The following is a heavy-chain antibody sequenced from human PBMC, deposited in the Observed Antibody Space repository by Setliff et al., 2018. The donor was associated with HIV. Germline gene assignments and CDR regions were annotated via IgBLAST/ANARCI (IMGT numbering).Heavy chain of an antibody. D-gene: IGHD3-22*01. J-gene: IGHJ4*02. CDR3: ARNPHYFDISGYYSWFHFLF. V-gene: IGHV4-39*07. CDR1: GDSLSSATYY. CDR2: VSSGGST. Sequence: SETLSLTCSVSGDSLSSATYYWGWIRQPPGKGLEWIGIVSSGGSTLYNPSLKSRVTILVDTSTNHFSLHVTPVTAVDTAVYYCARNPHYFDISGYYSWFHFLFWGQGTLVTGSA.